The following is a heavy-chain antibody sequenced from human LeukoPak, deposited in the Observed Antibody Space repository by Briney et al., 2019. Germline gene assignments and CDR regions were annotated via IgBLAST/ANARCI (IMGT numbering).Heavy chain of an antibody. J-gene: IGHJ4*02. CDR1: GGSISTYY. CDR3: AREHVDSSGYPNIDY. CDR2: IYHSGST. Sequence: SETLSLTCTVSGGSISTYYWNWIRQPPGKGLEWIGYIYHSGSTNYNPSLQSRVTISVDTSKNQFSLNLNSVTAADTAVYYCAREHVDSSGYPNIDYWGQGTLVTVSS. V-gene: IGHV4-59*01. D-gene: IGHD3-22*01.